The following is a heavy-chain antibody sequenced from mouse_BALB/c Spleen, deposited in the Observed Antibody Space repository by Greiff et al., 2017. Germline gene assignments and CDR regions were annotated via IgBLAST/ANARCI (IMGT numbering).Heavy chain of an antibody. CDR1: GFSLTSYG. J-gene: IGHJ4*01. CDR3: ARKGDGYFYYAMDY. V-gene: IGHV2-2*02. Sequence: VMLVESGPGLVAPSQSLSITCTVSGFSLTSYGVHWVRQSPGKGLEWLGVIWSGGSTDYNAAFISRLSISKDNSKSQVFFKMNSLQANDTAIYYCARKGDGYFYYAMDYWGQGTSVTVSS. CDR2: IWSGGST. D-gene: IGHD2-3*01.